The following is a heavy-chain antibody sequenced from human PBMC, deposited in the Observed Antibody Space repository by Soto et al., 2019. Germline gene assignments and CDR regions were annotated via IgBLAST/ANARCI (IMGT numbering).Heavy chain of an antibody. CDR3: ARGEFDFWSGYWRYYYGMDV. D-gene: IGHD3-3*01. CDR2: IKQDGSEK. Sequence: GGSLRLSCAASGFTFSSYWMSWVRQAPGKGLEWVANIKQDGSEKYYVDSVKGRFTISRDNAKNSLYLQMNSLRAEDTAVYYCARGEFDFWSGYWRYYYGMDVWGQGTTVTVSS. V-gene: IGHV3-7*01. J-gene: IGHJ6*02. CDR1: GFTFSSYW.